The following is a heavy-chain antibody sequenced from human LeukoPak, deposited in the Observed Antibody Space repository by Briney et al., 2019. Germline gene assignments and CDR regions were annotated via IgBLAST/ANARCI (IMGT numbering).Heavy chain of an antibody. CDR3: ARGVGTRITMIVRNDFVFDY. J-gene: IGHJ4*02. V-gene: IGHV1-24*01. CDR2: FDPEDGET. D-gene: IGHD3-22*01. CDR1: GYTLTELS. Sequence: ASVKVSCKVSGYTLTELSMHWVRQAPGKGLEWMGGFDPEDGETIYAQKFQGRVTMTEDTSTDTAYMELSSLRSEDTAVYYCARGVGTRITMIVRNDFVFDYWGQGTLVTVSS.